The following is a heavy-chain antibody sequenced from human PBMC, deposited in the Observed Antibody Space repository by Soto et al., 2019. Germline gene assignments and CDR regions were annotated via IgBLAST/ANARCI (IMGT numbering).Heavy chain of an antibody. Sequence: QVQLVQSGAEVKKPGSSVKVSCKASGGTFSSYAISWVRQAPGQGLEWMGGIIPIFGTANYAQKFQGRVTITADESTSTGYMALSSLSSEDTAVYYCALDGYGDHKTVGFDYLCQGSLVTVCS. J-gene: IGHJ4*02. V-gene: IGHV1-69*12. D-gene: IGHD4-17*01. CDR1: GGTFSSYA. CDR3: ALDGYGDHKTVGFDY. CDR2: IIPIFGTA.